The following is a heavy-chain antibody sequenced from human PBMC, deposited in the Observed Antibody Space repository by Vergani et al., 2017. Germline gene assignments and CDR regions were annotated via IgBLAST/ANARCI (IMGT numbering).Heavy chain of an antibody. Sequence: QVQLVESGGGVVQPGRSLRLSCAASGFTFSSYAMHWVRQAPGKGLEWVAVISYDGSNKYYADSVKGRFTISRDNSKNTLYLQMNSLRAEDTAVYYCARDGRGWLLRNWGQGTLVTVSS. CDR2: ISYDGSNK. CDR1: GFTFSSYA. D-gene: IGHD5-12*01. V-gene: IGHV3-30-3*01. CDR3: ARDGRGWLLRN. J-gene: IGHJ4*02.